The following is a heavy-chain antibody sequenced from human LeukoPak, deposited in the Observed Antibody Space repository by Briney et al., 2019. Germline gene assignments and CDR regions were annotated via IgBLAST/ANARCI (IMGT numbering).Heavy chain of an antibody. V-gene: IGHV3-7*01. CDR1: GFTFSNYW. CDR3: ARDSYYDFWSGYYPSYYYYMDA. J-gene: IGHJ6*03. D-gene: IGHD3-3*01. CDR2: INQDGSEK. Sequence: GGSLRLSCAASGFTFSNYWMSWVRQAPGKGLEWVASINQDGSEKCYVDSVKGRFTISRGNAKNSLFLQMNSLRAEDTAVYYCARDSYYDFWSGYYPSYYYYMDAWGKGTTVTVSS.